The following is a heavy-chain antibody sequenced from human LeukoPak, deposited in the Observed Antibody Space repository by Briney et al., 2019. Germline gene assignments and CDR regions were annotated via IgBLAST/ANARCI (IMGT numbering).Heavy chain of an antibody. V-gene: IGHV3-23*01. CDR2: ISGSGGST. J-gene: IGHJ3*02. CDR1: GFTFSSYA. CDR3: AKDKSSGYSSSWYSAFDI. D-gene: IGHD6-13*01. Sequence: GGSLRLSCAASGFTFSSYAMSWVRQAPGKGLEWVSAISGSGGSTYYADSVKGRFTISRDNSKITLYLQMNSLRAEDTAVYYCAKDKSSGYSSSWYSAFDIWGQGTMVTVSS.